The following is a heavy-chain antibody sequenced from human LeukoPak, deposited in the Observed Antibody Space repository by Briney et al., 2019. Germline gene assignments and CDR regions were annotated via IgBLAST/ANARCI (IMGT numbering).Heavy chain of an antibody. V-gene: IGHV1-18*01. CDR3: ARGESTTPFDY. Sequence: ASVKVSCKASGYTFTSYGISWVRQAPGQGLEWMGWISANNGNTNHAQKVQGRVTMTTDTSTSTAYMELRSLRSDDTAVYYCARGESTTPFDYWGQGTLVTVSS. D-gene: IGHD1-14*01. CDR1: GYTFTSYG. J-gene: IGHJ4*02. CDR2: ISANNGNT.